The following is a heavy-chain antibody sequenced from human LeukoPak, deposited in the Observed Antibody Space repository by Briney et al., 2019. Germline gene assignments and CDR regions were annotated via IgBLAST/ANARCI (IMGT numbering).Heavy chain of an antibody. CDR3: ARFGSVVVPTQGWFDP. V-gene: IGHV1-18*04. CDR2: ISAYNGNT. Sequence: ASVKVSCKASGYTFTSYGISWVRQAPGQGLEWMGWISAYNGNTNYAQKLQGRVTMTTDISTSTAYMELRSLRSDDTAVYYCARFGSVVVPTQGWFDPWGQGTLVTVSS. J-gene: IGHJ5*02. D-gene: IGHD2-2*01. CDR1: GYTFTSYG.